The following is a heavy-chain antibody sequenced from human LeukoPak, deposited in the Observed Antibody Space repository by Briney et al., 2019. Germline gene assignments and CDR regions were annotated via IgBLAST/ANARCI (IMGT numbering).Heavy chain of an antibody. J-gene: IGHJ4*02. D-gene: IGHD7-27*01. V-gene: IGHV4-59*08. CDR3: ARGFRGDNFDY. CDR2: MYHSGST. CDR1: GGSISNKY. Sequence: SETLSLTCTVSGGSISNKYWGWIRQPPGKGLEWIGTMYHSGSTNYNPSLKSRVTISVDTSKNQFSLKLSSVTAADTAVYFCARGFRGDNFDYWGQGTLVTVSS.